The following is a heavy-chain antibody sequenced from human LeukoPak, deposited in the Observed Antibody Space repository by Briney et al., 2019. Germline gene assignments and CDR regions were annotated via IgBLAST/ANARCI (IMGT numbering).Heavy chain of an antibody. CDR1: GFTFSGSA. V-gene: IGHV3-73*01. CDR2: IRSKANSYAT. J-gene: IGHJ3*02. D-gene: IGHD1-26*01. CDR3: TRLQVGATGAFDI. Sequence: GGSLRLSRAASGFTFSGSAMHWVRQASGKGLEWVGRIRSKANSYATAYAASVKGRFTISRDDSKNTAYLQMNSLKTEDTAVYYCTRLQVGATGAFDIWGQGTMVTVSS.